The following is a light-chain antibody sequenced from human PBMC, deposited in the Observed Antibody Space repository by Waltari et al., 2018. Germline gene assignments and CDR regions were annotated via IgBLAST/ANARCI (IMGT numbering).Light chain of an antibody. CDR3: QQFYSTPRT. CDR1: GVSSSTNQNY. J-gene: IGKJ1*01. V-gene: IGKV4-1*01. CDR2: WAS. Sequence: GVSSSTNQNYWAWYQQKPVKPPMLLIYWASTRESGVPDRFSGSGSGTDFTLTISSLQAEDGAVYYCQQFYSTPRTFGQGTKVESK.